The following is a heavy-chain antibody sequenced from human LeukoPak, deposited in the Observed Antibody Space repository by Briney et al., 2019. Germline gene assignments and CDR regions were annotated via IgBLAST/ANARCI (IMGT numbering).Heavy chain of an antibody. J-gene: IGHJ4*02. V-gene: IGHV1-3*01. CDR2: INAGNGNT. D-gene: IGHD4-17*01. Sequence: GASVKVSCKASGYTFTSYAMHWVRRAPGQRLEWMGWINAGNGNTKYSQKFQGRVTITRDTSASTAYMELSSLRSEDTAVYYCARGVGYGDYVGVFDYWGQGTLVTVSS. CDR3: ARGVGYGDYVGVFDY. CDR1: GYTFTSYA.